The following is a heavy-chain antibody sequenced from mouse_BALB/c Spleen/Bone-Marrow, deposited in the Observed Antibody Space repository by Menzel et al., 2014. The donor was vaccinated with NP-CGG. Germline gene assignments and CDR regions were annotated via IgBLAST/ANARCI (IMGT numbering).Heavy chain of an antibody. CDR3: ARHGITRLLDY. V-gene: IGHV5-9-3*01. Sequence: EVKLVESGGGLVKPGGSLKLSCAASGFTFSSYAMSWVRQTPEKRLEWVATISSGGSYTDYPDSVKGRFTISRDNAKNTLYLQMSSLRSEDTAMYYCARHGITRLLDYWGQAATLTVSS. D-gene: IGHD2-4*01. J-gene: IGHJ2*01. CDR2: ISSGGSYT. CDR1: GFTFSSYA.